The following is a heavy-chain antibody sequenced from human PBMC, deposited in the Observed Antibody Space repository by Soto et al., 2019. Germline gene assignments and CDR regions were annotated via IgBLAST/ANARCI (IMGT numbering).Heavy chain of an antibody. V-gene: IGHV3-23*01. J-gene: IGHJ6*02. Sequence: GGSLRLSCAASGFTFSSYAMSWVRQAPGKGLEWVSAISGSGGSTYYADSVKGRFTISRDNSKNTLYLQMNSLRAEDTAVYYCAKEDRRVDTAMVPYYYYYGMDVWGQGTTVTVSS. D-gene: IGHD5-18*01. CDR1: GFTFSSYA. CDR2: ISGSGGST. CDR3: AKEDRRVDTAMVPYYYYYGMDV.